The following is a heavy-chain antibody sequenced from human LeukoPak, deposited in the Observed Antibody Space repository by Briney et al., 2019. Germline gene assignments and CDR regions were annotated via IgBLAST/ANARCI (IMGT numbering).Heavy chain of an antibody. CDR1: GGSISSYY. J-gene: IGHJ5*02. CDR2: IYSSGST. V-gene: IGHV4-4*07. Sequence: SETLSLTCTVSGGSISSYYWSWIRQPAGKGLEWIGRIYSSGSTNYNPSLKSQVTMSVDTSKNQFSLKLSSVTAADTAVYYCARGPQYCTSASCHQFDPWGQGTLVTVSS. D-gene: IGHD2-2*01. CDR3: ARGPQYCTSASCHQFDP.